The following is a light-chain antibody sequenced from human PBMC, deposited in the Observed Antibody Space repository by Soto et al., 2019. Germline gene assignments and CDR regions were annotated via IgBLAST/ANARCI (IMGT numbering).Light chain of an antibody. J-gene: IGLJ1*01. V-gene: IGLV2-14*01. Sequence: QSVLTQPASVSGSPGQSITISCTGASSDVGHSNFVSWYQQHPDKAPKLMISEVNNRPSGVSNRFSGSKSANTASLTISGVQAVDDEAYYCSSSTRGATHHVFGTGTKLTVL. CDR2: EVN. CDR1: SSDVGHSNF. CDR3: SSSTRGATHHV.